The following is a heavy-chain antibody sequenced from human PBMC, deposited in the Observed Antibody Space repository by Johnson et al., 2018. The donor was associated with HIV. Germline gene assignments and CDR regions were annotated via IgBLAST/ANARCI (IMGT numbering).Heavy chain of an antibody. CDR1: GFTFSSYA. D-gene: IGHD3-16*02. V-gene: IGHV3-30-3*01. J-gene: IGHJ3*02. Sequence: QVQLVESGGGVVQPGRSLRLSCAASGFTFSSYAMHWVRQAPGKGLEWVAVISYDGSNKYYADSVKGRFTISSDNAENTLYLQMNLLRPEDTAVYYGTRFIGSTWSDASDIWGQGTMVIVSS. CDR2: ISYDGSNK. CDR3: TRFIGSTWSDASDI.